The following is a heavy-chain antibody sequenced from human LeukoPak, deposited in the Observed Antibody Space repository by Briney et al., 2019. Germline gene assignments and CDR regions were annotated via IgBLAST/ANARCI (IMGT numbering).Heavy chain of an antibody. Sequence: SQTLSLTCSVSGGSVNSGGLYWSWVRQHPGKGLEWIGYIYYSGYTFYSPALKTRVFISLDTSKNQFSLKVNSVTAADTAVYYCASPLGSGTYYGYWGQGTVVTVSS. CDR2: IYYSGYT. J-gene: IGHJ4*02. CDR3: ASPLGSGTYYGY. D-gene: IGHD3-10*01. V-gene: IGHV4-31*03. CDR1: GGSVNSGGLY.